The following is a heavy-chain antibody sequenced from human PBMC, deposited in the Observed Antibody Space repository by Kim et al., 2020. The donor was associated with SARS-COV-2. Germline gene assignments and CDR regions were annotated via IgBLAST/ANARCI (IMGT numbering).Heavy chain of an antibody. D-gene: IGHD1-26*01. V-gene: IGHV1-8*01. CDR2: MNPNSGNT. CDR3: ARHIVGPIYYYYGMDV. CDR1: GYTFTSYD. Sequence: ASVKVSCKASGYTFTSYDINWVRQATGQGLEWMGWMNPNSGNTGYAQKFQGRVTMTRNTSISTAYMELSSLRSEDTAVYYCARHIVGPIYYYYGMDVWGKGTTVAVSS. J-gene: IGHJ6*04.